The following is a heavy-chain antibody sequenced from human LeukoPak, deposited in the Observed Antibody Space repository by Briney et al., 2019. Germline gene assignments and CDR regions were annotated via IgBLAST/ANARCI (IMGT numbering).Heavy chain of an antibody. CDR1: GFSFSSYW. V-gene: IGHV3-30*02. J-gene: IGHJ4*02. D-gene: IGHD2-2*01. CDR2: IRYDGSNK. Sequence: QAGGSLRLSCAASGFSFSSYWMHWVRQAPGKGLEWVAFIRYDGSNKYYADSVKGRFTISRDNSKNTLYLQMNSLRAEDTAVYYCAKWGESGYCSSTSCHPRGLFDYWGQGTLVTVSS. CDR3: AKWGESGYCSSTSCHPRGLFDY.